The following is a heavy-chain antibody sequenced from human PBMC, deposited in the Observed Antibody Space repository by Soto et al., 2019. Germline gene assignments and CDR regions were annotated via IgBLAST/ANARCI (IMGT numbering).Heavy chain of an antibody. CDR3: ARCGVATIRIRYYYYGMDV. J-gene: IGHJ6*02. Sequence: SETLSLTCAVYGGSFIGYYWSWIRQPPGKGLEWIGEINHSGSTNYNPSLKSRVTISVDTSKNQFSLKLSSVTAADTAVYYCARCGVATIRIRYYYYGMDVWGQGNPGHRLL. V-gene: IGHV4-34*01. CDR1: GGSFIGYY. CDR2: INHSGST. D-gene: IGHD5-12*01.